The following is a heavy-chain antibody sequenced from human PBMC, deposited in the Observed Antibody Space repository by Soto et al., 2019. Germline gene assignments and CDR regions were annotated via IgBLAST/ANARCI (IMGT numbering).Heavy chain of an antibody. CDR3: TRGAVGAKTLSYFFNF. V-gene: IGHV3-21*01. CDR1: GFSFRTYS. J-gene: IGHJ4*02. CDR2: IDYFGSQL. D-gene: IGHD6-19*01. Sequence: WGSLRLSCAASGFSFRTYSINFFRLSPFKGLEWVSSIDYFGSQLFYADSVKGRFTISRDNTKTSLFLQMTSLRVEDTAVYYCTRGAVGAKTLSYFFNFWGQGAQVTVSS.